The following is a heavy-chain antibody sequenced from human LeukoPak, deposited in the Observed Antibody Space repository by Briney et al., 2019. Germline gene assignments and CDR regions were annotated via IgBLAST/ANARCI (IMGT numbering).Heavy chain of an antibody. J-gene: IGHJ6*03. CDR3: ARGPQWRGDYYYMDV. CDR1: GYTFTSYD. CDR2: MKPNSGDT. V-gene: IGHV1-8*01. Sequence: ASVKVSCKASGYTFTSYDINWVRQATGQGLEWMGWMKPNSGDTGYAQKFQGRVSMTMNTSITTAYMELSSLRSEDTAVYYCARGPQWRGDYYYMDVWGRGTTVTVSS. D-gene: IGHD6-19*01.